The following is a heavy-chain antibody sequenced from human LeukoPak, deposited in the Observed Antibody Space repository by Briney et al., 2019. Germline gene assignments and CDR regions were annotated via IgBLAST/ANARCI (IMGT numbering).Heavy chain of an antibody. V-gene: IGHV3-23*01. CDR2: ISGSGAST. CDR1: GFTFSTYG. CDR3: ARARAPATTPEY. Sequence: GGSLRLSCAASGFTFSTYGMTWVRQAPGKGPEWVSAISGSGASTYYTDSVKGRFTVSRDNSKNTLYLQMNSLRAEDAAVYYCARARAPATTPEYWGQGNLVTVSS. J-gene: IGHJ4*02. D-gene: IGHD4-11*01.